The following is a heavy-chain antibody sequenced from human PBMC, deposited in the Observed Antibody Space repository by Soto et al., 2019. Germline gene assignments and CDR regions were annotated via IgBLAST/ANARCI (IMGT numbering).Heavy chain of an antibody. J-gene: IGHJ5*02. CDR1: GYPFTKYG. CDR2: IKPDNGDT. CDR3: ATSYDSGFDP. D-gene: IGHD5-12*01. V-gene: IGHV1-18*04. Sequence: QLQLVQSGAGVERPGASGRASCKVYGYPFTKYGISWTRQAPGQGLEWLGWIKPDNGDTNYAQKFQGRVTMTTDTSSNTAYMELRSLRSDDTAVYYCATSYDSGFDPWGQGTLVSVSS.